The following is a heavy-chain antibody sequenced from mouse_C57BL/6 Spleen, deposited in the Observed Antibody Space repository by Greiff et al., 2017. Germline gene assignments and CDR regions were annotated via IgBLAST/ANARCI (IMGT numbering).Heavy chain of an antibody. CDR2: ISDGGSYT. V-gene: IGHV5-4*01. Sequence: EVKVEESGGGLVKPGGSLKLSCAASGFTFSSYAMSWVRQTPEKRLEWVATISDGGSYTYYPDNVKGRFTISRDNANNNLYLQLSHLKSEDTAMYFCARDPAYYAMDYWGKGTSVTVSS. J-gene: IGHJ4*01. CDR3: ARDPAYYAMDY. CDR1: GFTFSSYA.